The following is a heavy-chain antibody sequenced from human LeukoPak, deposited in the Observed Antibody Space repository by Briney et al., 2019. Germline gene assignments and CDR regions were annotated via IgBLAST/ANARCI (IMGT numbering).Heavy chain of an antibody. J-gene: IGHJ5*02. D-gene: IGHD5-12*01. Sequence: PGGSLRLSCAASGFTFSSYEMNWVRQAPGKGLEWVSYISSSGSTIYYADSVKGRFTISRDNSKNTLYMQMNSLRGADTAVYYCAKGLAYTGYDYWFDPWGQGTLVTVSS. CDR3: AKGLAYTGYDYWFDP. CDR1: GFTFSSYE. CDR2: ISSSGSTI. V-gene: IGHV3-48*03.